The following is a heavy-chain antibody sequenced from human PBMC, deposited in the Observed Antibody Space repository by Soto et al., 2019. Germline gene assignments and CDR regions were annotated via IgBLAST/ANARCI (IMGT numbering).Heavy chain of an antibody. D-gene: IGHD2-15*01. J-gene: IGHJ4*02. Sequence: QVQLQESGPGLVKPSQTLSLTCTVSGGSISSGGYYWSWTRQHPGKGLEWLGYIYYSGSNDYNPSLKRRVTISVDTSKSQFSLKLSSVTAADTAVYYCASTLVVAAPDCTRDLKNPFDYWGQGTLVTVSS. CDR1: GGSISSGGYY. CDR2: IYYSGSN. CDR3: ASTLVVAAPDCTRDLKNPFDY. V-gene: IGHV4-31*03.